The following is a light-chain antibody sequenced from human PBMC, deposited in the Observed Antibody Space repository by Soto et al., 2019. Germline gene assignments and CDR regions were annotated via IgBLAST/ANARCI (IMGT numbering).Light chain of an antibody. Sequence: EFVLTQSPGTLSLSPGERATLSCRASQTVRNNYLAWYQQKRGQAPRLLIYDASSRATGIPDRFSGGGSGTDFTLTIRKLEPEDFAVYYCQQFSSYPLTFGGGTKVDI. CDR2: DAS. CDR1: QTVRNNY. J-gene: IGKJ4*01. CDR3: QQFSSYPLT. V-gene: IGKV3-20*01.